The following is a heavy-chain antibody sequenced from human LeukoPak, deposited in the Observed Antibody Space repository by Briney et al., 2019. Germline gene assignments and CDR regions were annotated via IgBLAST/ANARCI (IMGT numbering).Heavy chain of an antibody. V-gene: IGHV1-18*01. D-gene: IGHD6-19*01. CDR1: GYTFANYG. CDR3: ARSPIARVAATTPYYMDV. CDR2: ISAYNGNT. J-gene: IGHJ6*03. Sequence: ASVKVSCKASGYTFANYGISWVRQAPGQGLEWVGWISAYNGNTNYAQKLQGRVTLTTDTSTSTGYMELRSLRSDDTALYYCARSPIARVAATTPYYMDVWGKGTTVTISS.